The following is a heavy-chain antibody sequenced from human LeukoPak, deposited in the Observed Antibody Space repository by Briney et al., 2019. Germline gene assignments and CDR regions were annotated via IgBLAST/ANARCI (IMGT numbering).Heavy chain of an antibody. J-gene: IGHJ2*01. CDR3: ARRGSGASLEYYFDL. CDR2: IYYSGNT. Sequence: PETLSLTCTVSGGSISSYYWSWIRQPPGKGLEYIGYIYYSGNTNSNPSLKSRVPISVDTSKNQFSLKLSSVTAADTAVYYCARRGSGASLEYYFDLWGRGTLVTVSS. V-gene: IGHV4-59*08. CDR1: GGSISSYY. D-gene: IGHD1-14*01.